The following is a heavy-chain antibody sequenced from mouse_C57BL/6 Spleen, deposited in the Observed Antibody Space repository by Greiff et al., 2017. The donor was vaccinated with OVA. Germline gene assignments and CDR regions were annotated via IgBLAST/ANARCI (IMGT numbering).Heavy chain of an antibody. CDR2: IDPSDSYT. J-gene: IGHJ1*03. CDR3: ARGPITTVVARYVDV. D-gene: IGHD1-1*01. CDR1: GYTFTSYW. V-gene: IGHV1-69*01. Sequence: QVQLQQPGAELVMPGASVKLSCKASGYTFTSYWMHWVKQRPGQGLEWIGEIDPSDSYTNYNQKFKGKSTLTVDKSSSTAYMQLSSLTSEDSAVYYCARGPITTVVARYVDVWGKGTTVTVSS.